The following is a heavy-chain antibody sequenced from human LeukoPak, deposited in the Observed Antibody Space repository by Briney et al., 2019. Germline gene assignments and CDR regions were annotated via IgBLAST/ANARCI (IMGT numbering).Heavy chain of an antibody. CDR1: GGSISSYY. Sequence: PSETLSLTCTVSGGSISSYYWSWIRQPPGKGLEWIGSIYYSGSTYYNPSLKSRVTISVDTSKNQFSLKLSSVTAADTAVYYCARDRRYYYYMDVWGKGTTVTVSS. V-gene: IGHV4-39*07. CDR3: ARDRRYYYYMDV. CDR2: IYYSGST. J-gene: IGHJ6*03.